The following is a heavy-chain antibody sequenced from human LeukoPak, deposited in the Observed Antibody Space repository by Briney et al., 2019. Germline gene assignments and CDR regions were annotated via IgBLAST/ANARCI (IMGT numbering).Heavy chain of an antibody. CDR1: GGSISSYY. J-gene: IGHJ4*02. CDR3: ARELYDYVWGSYRPSGYFDY. CDR2: IYTSGST. V-gene: IGHV4-4*07. D-gene: IGHD3-16*02. Sequence: SETLSLTCTVSGGSISSYYWSWIRQPAGKGLEWIGRIYTSGSTNYNPSLKSRVTMSVDTSKNQFSLKLSSVTAADTAVYYCARELYDYVWGSYRPSGYFDYRGQGTLVTVSS.